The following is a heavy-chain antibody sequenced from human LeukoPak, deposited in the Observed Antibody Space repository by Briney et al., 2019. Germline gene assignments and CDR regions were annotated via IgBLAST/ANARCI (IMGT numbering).Heavy chain of an antibody. Sequence: GGSLRLSRAASGFTFSSYAMSWVRQAPGKGLEWVSAISGSGGSTYYADSVKGRFIISRDNSKNTLYLQMNSLRAEDTAVYYCVRDRGYCSGGTCYALWDYWGQGTLVTVSS. CDR1: GFTFSSYA. CDR3: VRDRGYCSGGTCYALWDY. CDR2: ISGSGGST. D-gene: IGHD2-15*01. V-gene: IGHV3-23*01. J-gene: IGHJ4*02.